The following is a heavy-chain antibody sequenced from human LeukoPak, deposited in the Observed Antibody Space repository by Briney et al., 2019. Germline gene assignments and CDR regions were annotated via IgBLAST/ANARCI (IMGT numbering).Heavy chain of an antibody. CDR2: IYSGGST. CDR1: GFTVSSNC. CDR3: ARDRGSLLGMDY. J-gene: IGHJ4*02. D-gene: IGHD3-10*01. Sequence: GGSLRLSCAASGFTVSSNCVSWVRQAPGKGLEWVSVIYSGGSTYYADSVKGRFTISRDNSKNTLYLQMNSLRAEDTAVYYCARDRGSLLGMDYWGQGTLVTVSS. V-gene: IGHV3-66*02.